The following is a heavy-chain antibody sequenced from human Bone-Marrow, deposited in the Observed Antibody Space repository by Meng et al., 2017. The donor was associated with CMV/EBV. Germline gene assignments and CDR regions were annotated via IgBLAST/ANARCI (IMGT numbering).Heavy chain of an antibody. J-gene: IGHJ4*02. CDR2: ISSSSSDI. Sequence: GGSLRLSCAASGFTFSSYSMNWVRQAPGKGLEWVSSISSSSSDIYYADSVKGRFTFSRDNAKNSLYLQMNSLRAEDTSVDYCTKDNAPTVNPGGFDYWGQGTLVTVSS. CDR1: GFTFSSYS. V-gene: IGHV3-21*01. D-gene: IGHD1-14*01. CDR3: TKDNAPTVNPGGFDY.